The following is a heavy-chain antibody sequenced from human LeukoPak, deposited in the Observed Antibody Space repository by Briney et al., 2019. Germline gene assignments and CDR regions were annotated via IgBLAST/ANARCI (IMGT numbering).Heavy chain of an antibody. CDR1: GFTFSSYW. CDR2: TKPDGSSQ. D-gene: IGHD6-13*01. V-gene: IGHV3-7*01. CDR3: ARDKDVAAAGSDY. J-gene: IGHJ4*02. Sequence: PGGSLRLSCAASGFTFSSYWMSWVRQAPGKGLEWVANTKPDGSSQYYVDSVKGRFTISRDNAKNSLYLQMNSLRAEDTAVYYCARDKDVAAAGSDYWGQGTLVTVSS.